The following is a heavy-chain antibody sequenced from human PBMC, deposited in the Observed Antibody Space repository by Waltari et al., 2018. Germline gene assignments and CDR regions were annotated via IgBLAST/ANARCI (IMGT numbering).Heavy chain of an antibody. V-gene: IGHV4-39*01. CDR2: FSYSGIT. J-gene: IGHJ5*02. CDR1: GGSISSSGSY. CDR3: ARCSKSANWIDP. D-gene: IGHD2-15*01. Sequence: QLQLQESGPGLVKPSETLSLTCTVSGGSISSSGSYWGWIRQPPGKGLEWIGSFSYSGITYYNTCLMSRVTISVDTSKNQFSLKCTSVIAAETAVFYCARCSKSANWIDPWGQGTLVTVSS.